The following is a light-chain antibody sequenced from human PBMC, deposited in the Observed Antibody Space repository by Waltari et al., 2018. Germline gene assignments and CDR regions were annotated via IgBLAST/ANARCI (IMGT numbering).Light chain of an antibody. J-gene: IGKJ3*01. CDR3: QQYYSTPFT. CDR1: QSVLYNSNNKNY. V-gene: IGKV4-1*01. Sequence: DIVMTQSPDSLAVSLGERATINCKSSQSVLYNSNNKNYLAWYQQKPGQPPKLLFYWASTRESEVPDRFSGSGSGTDFTLTISSLQAEDVAVYYCQQYYSTPFTFGPGTKVDIK. CDR2: WAS.